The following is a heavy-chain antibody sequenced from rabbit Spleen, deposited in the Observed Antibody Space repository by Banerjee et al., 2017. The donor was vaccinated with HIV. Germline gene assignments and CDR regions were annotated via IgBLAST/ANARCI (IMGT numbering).Heavy chain of an antibody. Sequence: ELVESGGGLVQAGESLKLSCKASGIDFRSYAMIWVRQAPGKGLEWIAYIYPTFGVANYANSVKGRFTISSDSAQNTVFLQMTSLTASDTATYFCARDTGTSFSSYGMDLWGPGTLVTVS. V-gene: IGHV1S47*01. CDR1: GIDFRSYA. D-gene: IGHD7-1*01. CDR3: ARDTGTSFSSYGMDL. J-gene: IGHJ6*01. CDR2: IYPTFGVA.